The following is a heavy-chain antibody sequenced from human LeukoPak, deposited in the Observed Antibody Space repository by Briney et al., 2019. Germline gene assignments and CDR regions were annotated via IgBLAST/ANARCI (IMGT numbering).Heavy chain of an antibody. CDR3: ASGADYDYVWGSSFFDY. J-gene: IGHJ4*02. Sequence: GGSLRLSCGASGFTFSNYGMLWVRQAPGKGLKWVAFIRYDGNNKLYADSAKGRFTISRDNSKNRLYLHINRLRAEDTAVYYCASGADYDYVWGSSFFDYWGQGTLVTVSS. CDR1: GFTFSNYG. D-gene: IGHD3-16*01. V-gene: IGHV3-30*02. CDR2: IRYDGNNK.